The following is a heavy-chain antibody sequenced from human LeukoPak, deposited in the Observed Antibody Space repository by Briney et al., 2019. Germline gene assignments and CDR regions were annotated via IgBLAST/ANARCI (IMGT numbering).Heavy chain of an antibody. CDR1: GFTFSNAW. D-gene: IGHD3-10*02. CDR3: AELGITMIGGV. V-gene: IGHV3-11*04. Sequence: GGSLRLSCAASGFTFSNAWMSWVRQAPGKGLEWVSYISSSGSTIYYADSVKGRFTISRDNAKNSLYLQLNSLRAEDTAVYYCAELGITMIGGVWGKGTTVTISS. CDR2: ISSSGSTI. J-gene: IGHJ6*04.